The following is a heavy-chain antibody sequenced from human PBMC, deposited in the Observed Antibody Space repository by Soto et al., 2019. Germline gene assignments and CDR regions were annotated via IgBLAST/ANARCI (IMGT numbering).Heavy chain of an antibody. Sequence: QLQLQESGPGLVKPSETLSLTCTVSGGSISSSSYYWGWIRQPPGKGLEWIGSIYYSGSTYYNPSLKSRVTISVDTSKNQFSLKLSSVTAADTAVYHCARHRIAVAGTNWFDPWGQGTLVTVSS. V-gene: IGHV4-39*01. D-gene: IGHD6-19*01. J-gene: IGHJ5*02. CDR1: GGSISSSSYY. CDR3: ARHRIAVAGTNWFDP. CDR2: IYYSGST.